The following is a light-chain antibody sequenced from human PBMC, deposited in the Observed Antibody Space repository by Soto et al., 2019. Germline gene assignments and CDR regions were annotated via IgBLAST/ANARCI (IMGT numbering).Light chain of an antibody. CDR1: QSISSW. J-gene: IGKJ1*01. CDR3: QQYGSSSPCT. Sequence: DIPMTQSPSTLSASVGDRVTITCRASQSISSWLAWYQQKPGRAPKLLIYKASSLETGVPSSFSSSGSGTEFILIISSLQHDDFGSYYCQQYGSSSPCTFGQGTKVEIK. V-gene: IGKV1-5*03. CDR2: KAS.